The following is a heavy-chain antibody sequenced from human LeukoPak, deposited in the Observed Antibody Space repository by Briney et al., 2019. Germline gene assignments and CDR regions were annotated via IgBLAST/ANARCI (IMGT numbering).Heavy chain of an antibody. CDR2: IFPKSGAP. J-gene: IGHJ4*02. V-gene: IGHV1-2*02. D-gene: IGHD1-26*01. Sequence: ASVKVSCKASGYTFPDSYIPWVRQAPGKGLEWMEWIFPKSGAPNYAQKFQVRVTMTRDTSISTAYMELSRLRYDDTALYYCASSQVGATLRDWGQGALVTVSS. CDR3: ASSQVGATLRD. CDR1: GYTFPDSY.